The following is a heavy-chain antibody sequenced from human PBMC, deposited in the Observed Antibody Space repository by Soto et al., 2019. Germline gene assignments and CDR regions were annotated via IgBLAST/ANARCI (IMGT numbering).Heavy chain of an antibody. Sequence: ETLSLTCAVSSGSIDNVYWWSWVRQSPGKGLEWIGETSHDGVTNYNPSLEGRVTISIDKSKNTLYLQMNSLRAEDTAVYYCVRGDGDYNDGNGYLGRHWGQGTLVTVSS. V-gene: IGHV4-4*02. D-gene: IGHD5-18*01. J-gene: IGHJ4*02. CDR2: TSHDGVT. CDR1: SGSIDNVYW. CDR3: VRGDGDYNDGNGYLGRH.